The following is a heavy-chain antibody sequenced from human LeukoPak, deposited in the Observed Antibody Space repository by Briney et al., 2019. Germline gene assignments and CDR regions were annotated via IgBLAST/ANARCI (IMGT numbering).Heavy chain of an antibody. CDR2: ISSNGGST. D-gene: IGHD3-22*01. V-gene: IGHV3-64*01. CDR1: GFTLSSYA. CDR3: ARGEYYYDSSGYYY. J-gene: IGHJ4*02. Sequence: GGSLRLSCAASGFTLSSYAMHWVRQAPGKGLEYVSAISSNGGSTYYANSVKGRFAISRDNSKNTLYLQMGSLRAEDMAVYYCARGEYYYDSSGYYYWGQGTLVTVSS.